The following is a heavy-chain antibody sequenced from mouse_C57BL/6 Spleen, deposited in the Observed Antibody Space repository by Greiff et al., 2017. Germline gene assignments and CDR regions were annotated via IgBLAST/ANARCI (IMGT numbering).Heavy chain of an antibody. D-gene: IGHD2-2*01. Sequence: QVQLQQPGAELVKPGASVKMSCKASGYTFTSYWITWVKQRPGQGLEWIGDIYPGSGSTNYNEKFKSKATLTVDTSSSTAYMQLSSLTSEDSAVYYCAREGLLWLRRYAMDYWGQGTSVTVSS. V-gene: IGHV1-55*01. CDR2: IYPGSGST. CDR1: GYTFTSYW. J-gene: IGHJ4*01. CDR3: AREGLLWLRRYAMDY.